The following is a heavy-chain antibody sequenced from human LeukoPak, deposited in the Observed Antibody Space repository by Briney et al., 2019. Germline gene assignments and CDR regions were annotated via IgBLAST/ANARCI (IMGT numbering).Heavy chain of an antibody. CDR1: GFPFSRYA. CDR2: ISSDGNLI. Sequence: PGRSLVLSCATSGFPFSRYAMQWVRQAPGKGLEWVAVISSDGNLIFYADSVKGRFTISRDNSKNTVYLQMNSLRAEDTAVFYCAREEYDYALGALDVWGQGTTVSVSS. V-gene: IGHV3-30*04. D-gene: IGHD4/OR15-4a*01. J-gene: IGHJ6*02. CDR3: AREEYDYALGALDV.